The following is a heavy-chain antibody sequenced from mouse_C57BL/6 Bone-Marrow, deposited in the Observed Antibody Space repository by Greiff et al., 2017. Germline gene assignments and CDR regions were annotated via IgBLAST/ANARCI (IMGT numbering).Heavy chain of an antibody. CDR1: GFNIKDYY. D-gene: IGHD1-1*01. CDR2: IDPEDGDT. V-gene: IGHV14-1*01. Sequence: VHVKQSGAELVRPGASVKLSCTASGFNIKDYYMHWVKQRPEQGLEWIGRIDPEDGDTEYAPKFQGKATMTADTSSNTAYLQLSSLTSEDTAVYYCTTPYYGSSYLYWYFDVWGTGTTVTVSS. J-gene: IGHJ1*03. CDR3: TTPYYGSSYLYWYFDV.